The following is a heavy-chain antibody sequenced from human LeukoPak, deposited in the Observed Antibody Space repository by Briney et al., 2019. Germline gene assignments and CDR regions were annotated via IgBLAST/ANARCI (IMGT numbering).Heavy chain of an antibody. CDR3: ARDSEMAPFDY. J-gene: IGHJ4*02. CDR1: GGTFSSYA. D-gene: IGHD5-24*01. Sequence: SVKVSCKASGGTFSSYAISWVRQAPGQGLEWMGRIIPILGIANYAQKFQGRVTITADKSTSTAYMELSSLRSEDTAVYYCARDSEMAPFDYWGQGTLVTVSS. V-gene: IGHV1-69*04. CDR2: IIPILGIA.